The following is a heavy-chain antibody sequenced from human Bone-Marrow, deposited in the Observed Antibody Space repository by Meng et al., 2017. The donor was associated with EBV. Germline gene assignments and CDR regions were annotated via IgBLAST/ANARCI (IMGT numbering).Heavy chain of an antibody. J-gene: IGHJ4*02. Sequence: HLHLQESCPGLVMPSEARSLTFSVPGGTISSSGYYLGWIRQPPGKGLEWIGSIYYSVSTYYNPSLMIRVIISVDTSKNQFALKQISGIASDTAVYYCARHHNDIMATLGYWGQGTLVTVSS. CDR2: IYYSVST. CDR1: GGTISSSGYY. CDR3: ARHHNDIMATLGY. V-gene: IGHV4-39*01. D-gene: IGHD5-12*01.